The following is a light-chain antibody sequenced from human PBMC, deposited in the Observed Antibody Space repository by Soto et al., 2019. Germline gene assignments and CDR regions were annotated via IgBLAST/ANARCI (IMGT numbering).Light chain of an antibody. CDR2: DVS. CDR3: QQYNDYST. J-gene: IGKJ1*01. Sequence: DIQMTQSPSTLSASVGDRVSITCRASQNVNRWLAWYQQKPGKAPNLLIYDVSTLESGVPSRFSGSGSETEFTLTICSLQPDDFATYYCQQYNDYSTFGQGTKVEVK. CDR1: QNVNRW. V-gene: IGKV1-5*01.